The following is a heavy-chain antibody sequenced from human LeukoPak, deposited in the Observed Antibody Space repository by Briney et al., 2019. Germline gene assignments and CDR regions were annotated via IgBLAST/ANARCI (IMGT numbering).Heavy chain of an antibody. V-gene: IGHV3-30*02. CDR3: AKDKFATPTPDY. D-gene: IGHD2-15*01. CDR1: GFTFSSYG. CDR2: IRYDGSNK. J-gene: IGHJ4*02. Sequence: PGGSLRLPCAASGFTFSSYGMHWVRQAPGKGLEWVAFIRYDGSNKYYADSVKGRFTISRDNSKNGLYLQMNSLRAEDTAVYYCAKDKFATPTPDYWGQGTLVTVSS.